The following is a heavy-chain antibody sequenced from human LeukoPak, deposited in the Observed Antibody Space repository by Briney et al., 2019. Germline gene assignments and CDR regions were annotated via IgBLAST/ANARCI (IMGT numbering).Heavy chain of an antibody. CDR1: GYTFTSYG. J-gene: IGHJ4*02. V-gene: IGHV1-18*04. Sequence: ASVKVSCKASGYTFTSYGISWVRQAPGQGLEWMGWIIAYNGNTNYAQKLQGRVTMTTDTSTSTAYMELRSLRSDDTAVYYCARAKRGYSGYDFTEVIDYWGQGTLVTVSS. D-gene: IGHD5-12*01. CDR3: ARAKRGYSGYDFTEVIDY. CDR2: IIAYNGNT.